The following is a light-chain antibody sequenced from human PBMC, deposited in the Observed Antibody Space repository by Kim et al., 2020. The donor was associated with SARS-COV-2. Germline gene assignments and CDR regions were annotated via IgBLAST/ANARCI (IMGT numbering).Light chain of an antibody. J-gene: IGLJ2*01. CDR1: TSDVGGYDY. Sequence: QSALTQPASVSGSPGQSITIPCTGTTSDVGGYDYVSWYQQHPGKAPKLMISEVTNRPSGVSNRFSGSKSGNTASLTISGLQAEDEADYYCSSYTSSSHVRFGGETQLTVL. CDR3: SSYTSSSHVR. V-gene: IGLV2-14*01. CDR2: EVT.